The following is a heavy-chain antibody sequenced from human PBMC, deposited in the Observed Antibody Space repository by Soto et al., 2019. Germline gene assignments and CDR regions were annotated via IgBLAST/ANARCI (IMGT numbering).Heavy chain of an antibody. CDR3: ARNPNQLLGFDY. Sequence: GESLKISCKGSGYSFTSYWISWVRQMPGKGLEWMGRIDPSDSYTNYSPSFQDHVNNSADKSISTAYLQWSSLKASDTAMYSCARNPNQLLGFDYWGQGTLVTVSS. CDR1: GYSFTSYW. V-gene: IGHV5-10-1*01. J-gene: IGHJ4*02. D-gene: IGHD2-2*01. CDR2: IDPSDSYT.